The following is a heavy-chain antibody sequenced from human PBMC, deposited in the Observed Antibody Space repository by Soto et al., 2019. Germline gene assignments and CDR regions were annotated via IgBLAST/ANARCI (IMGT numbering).Heavy chain of an antibody. D-gene: IGHD4-17*01. V-gene: IGHV1-18*01. Sequence: ASVKVSCKASGYTFSSYLNWVRQAPGQGLEWMGWISAYNANTNYAQKVQGRVTMTTDTSTSTAYMELRSLRSDDTAVYYCASGETTGMDVWGKGTTVTVSS. J-gene: IGHJ6*04. CDR1: GYTFSSY. CDR3: ASGETTGMDV. CDR2: ISAYNANT.